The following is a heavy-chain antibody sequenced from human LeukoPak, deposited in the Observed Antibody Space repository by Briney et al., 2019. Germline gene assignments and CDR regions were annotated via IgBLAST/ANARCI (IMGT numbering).Heavy chain of an antibody. CDR1: GFTFSAYG. CDR3: ARVYASRTTWFDA. Sequence: PGGSLRLSCAASGFTFSAYGMTWVRQAPGKGLEWVSAISDSAAATFYADSVKGRFTISRDNSKNSLYLQMNSLRAEDTAVYYCARVYASRTTWFDAWGQRSLVVVSS. D-gene: IGHD3-10*01. V-gene: IGHV3-23*01. CDR2: ISDSAAAT. J-gene: IGHJ5*02.